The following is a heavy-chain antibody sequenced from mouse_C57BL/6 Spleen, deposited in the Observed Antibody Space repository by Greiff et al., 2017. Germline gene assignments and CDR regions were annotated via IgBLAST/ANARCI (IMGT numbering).Heavy chain of an antibody. J-gene: IGHJ3*01. CDR1: GYAFTNYL. D-gene: IGHD2-1*01. CDR2: INPGSGGT. CDR3: ARSNGNYPAWFAY. Sequence: VQLQQSGAELVRPGTSVKVSCKASGYAFTNYLIEWVKQRPGQGLEWIGVINPGSGGTNYNEKFKGKATLTADKSSSTAYMQLSSLTSEDSAVYFCARSNGNYPAWFAYWGQGTLVTVSA. V-gene: IGHV1-54*01.